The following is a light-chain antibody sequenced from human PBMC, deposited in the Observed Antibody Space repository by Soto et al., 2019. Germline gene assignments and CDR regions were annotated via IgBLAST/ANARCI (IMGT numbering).Light chain of an antibody. J-gene: IGKJ4*01. CDR1: QSVSSN. CDR2: DTS. CDR3: QHYNIWPHMLA. Sequence: DIVLTQSPATLSASPGKRATLSSRASQSVSSNLAWYQQKPGQAPRLLIYDTSTRATDIPARFSGSGSGTEFTLTISSLQSEDFAVYYCQHYNIWPHMLAFGGGTKVEI. V-gene: IGKV3-15*01.